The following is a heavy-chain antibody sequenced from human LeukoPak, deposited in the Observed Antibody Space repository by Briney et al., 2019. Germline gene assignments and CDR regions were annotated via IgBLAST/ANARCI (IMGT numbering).Heavy chain of an antibody. Sequence: AGGSLRLSCAASGFTFSSYAMSWVRQAPGKGLEWVSAISGSGGSTYYADSVKGRFTISRDNSKNTLYLQMNSLRAEDTAVYYCAKEQVVTMIVVVTEGYFQHWGQGTLVTVSS. CDR3: AKEQVVTMIVVVTEGYFQH. CDR1: GFTFSSYA. J-gene: IGHJ1*01. V-gene: IGHV3-23*01. CDR2: ISGSGGST. D-gene: IGHD3-22*01.